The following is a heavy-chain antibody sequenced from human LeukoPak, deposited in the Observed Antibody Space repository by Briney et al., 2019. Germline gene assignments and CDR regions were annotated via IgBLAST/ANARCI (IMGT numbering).Heavy chain of an antibody. CDR2: INSDGSST. Sequence: PGGSLRLSCAASGFTFSSYWMHWVRQAPGKGLVWVSRINSDGSSTSYADSVKGRFTISRDNAKNTLYLQMNSLRAEDTAVYYCAKDLKAWLLAAAGTPGGYWGQGTLVTVSS. V-gene: IGHV3-74*01. D-gene: IGHD6-13*01. CDR1: GFTFSSYW. J-gene: IGHJ4*02. CDR3: AKDLKAWLLAAAGTPGGY.